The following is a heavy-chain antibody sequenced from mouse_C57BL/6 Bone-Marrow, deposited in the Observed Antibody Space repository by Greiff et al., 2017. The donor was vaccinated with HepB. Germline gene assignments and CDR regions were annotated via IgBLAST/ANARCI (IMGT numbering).Heavy chain of an antibody. D-gene: IGHD2-4*01. V-gene: IGHV5-9*01. J-gene: IGHJ3*01. CDR2: ISGGGGNT. CDR1: GFTFSSYT. CDR3: ARPYDYDGAY. Sequence: EVQLQQSGGGLVKPGGSLKLSCAASGFTFSSYTMSWVRQTPEKRLEWVATISGGGGNTYYPDSVKGRFTISRDNAKNTLYLQMSSLRSEDTALYYCARPYDYDGAYWGQGTLVTVSA.